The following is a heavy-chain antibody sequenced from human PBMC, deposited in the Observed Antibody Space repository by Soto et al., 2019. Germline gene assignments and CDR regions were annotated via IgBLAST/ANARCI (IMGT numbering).Heavy chain of an antibody. D-gene: IGHD2-21*02. Sequence: GGSLRLSCAASGFTFSSYGMHWGRQAPGKGLEWVAVISYDGSNKYYADSVKGRFTISRDNSKNPLYLQMNSLRAEDTAVYYCAKDFVAYCGGACYSLPLYWGQGTLVTVSS. J-gene: IGHJ4*02. CDR1: GFTFSSYG. CDR2: ISYDGSNK. V-gene: IGHV3-30*18. CDR3: AKDFVAYCGGACYSLPLY.